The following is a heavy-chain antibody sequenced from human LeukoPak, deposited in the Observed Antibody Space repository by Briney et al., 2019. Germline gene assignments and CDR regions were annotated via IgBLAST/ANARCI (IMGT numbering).Heavy chain of an antibody. Sequence: TGGSLRLSCAASGFIFSNYAMSWVRQAPRKGLEWVSAIGGSGGSTFYADSVKGRFTISRDNSRKTLYLQMNSLRAEDTAVYYCAKTGGHYYDSSASYYPDYWGQGTLVTVSS. D-gene: IGHD3-22*01. CDR2: IGGSGGST. J-gene: IGHJ4*02. CDR1: GFIFSNYA. CDR3: AKTGGHYYDSSASYYPDY. V-gene: IGHV3-23*01.